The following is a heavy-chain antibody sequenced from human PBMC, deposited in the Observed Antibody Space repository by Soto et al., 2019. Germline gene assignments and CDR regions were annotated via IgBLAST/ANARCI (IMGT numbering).Heavy chain of an antibody. CDR3: ARGAAAAGTTLAY. V-gene: IGHV3-48*01. CDR1: GFTFSSYS. J-gene: IGHJ4*02. D-gene: IGHD6-13*01. Sequence: EVQLVESGGGLVQPGGSLRLSCAASGFTFSSYSMNWVRRAPGKGLEWVSYISSSSSTIYYADSVKGRFTISRDNAKNSLYLQMNSLRAEDTAVYYCARGAAAAGTTLAYWGQGTLVTVSS. CDR2: ISSSSSTI.